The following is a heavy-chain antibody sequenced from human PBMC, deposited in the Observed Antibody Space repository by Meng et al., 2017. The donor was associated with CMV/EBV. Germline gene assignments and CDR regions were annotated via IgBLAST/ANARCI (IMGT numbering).Heavy chain of an antibody. CDR2: IRYDGSNK. Sequence: GGSLRLSCAASGFTFSNYGMHWVRQAPGKGLEWVAFIRYDGSNKYYADSVKGRFTISRDNSKNTLYLQMNSLRAEDTAIYYCAKDRMVRVYGMDVWGQGTLVTVSS. J-gene: IGHJ6*02. D-gene: IGHD3-10*01. CDR1: GFTFSNYG. V-gene: IGHV3-30*02. CDR3: AKDRMVRVYGMDV.